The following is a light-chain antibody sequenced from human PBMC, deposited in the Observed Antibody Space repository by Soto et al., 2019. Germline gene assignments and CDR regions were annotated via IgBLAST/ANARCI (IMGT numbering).Light chain of an antibody. CDR2: GAS. CDR1: QNIIRGF. CDR3: KQSYSTKIT. Sequence: EMVMAPSPAALFLSPGESVTLSGRATQNIIRGFLSWYHHKTGQAPRLLISGASSRATGISDRFSGSGSGTDFTLTIRSMKNEDFATYYCKQSYSTKITLGNGKRLEIK. J-gene: IGKJ5*01. V-gene: IGKV3D-7*01.